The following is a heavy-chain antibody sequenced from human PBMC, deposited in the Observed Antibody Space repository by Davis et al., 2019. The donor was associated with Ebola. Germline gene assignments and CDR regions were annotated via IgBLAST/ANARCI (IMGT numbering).Heavy chain of an antibody. D-gene: IGHD3-9*01. V-gene: IGHV4-59*01. CDR1: GGDSISRYY. CDR2: IYYSGTT. Sequence: SETLSLTCTVSGGDSISRYYWSWLRQSPGKGLEWVGYIYYSGTTNYNPSLKSRVTISVDTSKNQFSLKLRSVTAADTAVYFCARSHSDWLLPFDYWGQGTLVTVSS. J-gene: IGHJ4*02. CDR3: ARSHSDWLLPFDY.